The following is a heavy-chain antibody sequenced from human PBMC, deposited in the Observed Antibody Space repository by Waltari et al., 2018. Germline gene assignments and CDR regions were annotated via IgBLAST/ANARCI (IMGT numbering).Heavy chain of an antibody. CDR1: GGSISSYY. V-gene: IGHV4-59*01. J-gene: IGHJ4*02. Sequence: QVQLQESGPGLVKPSETLSLTCTVSGGSISSYYWSWIRQPPGKGLEWIGYIYYSGSTNYNPSPKSRVTISVDTSKNQFSLKLSSVTAADTAVYYCARVYYYDSSGYPYFDYWGQGTLVTVSS. D-gene: IGHD3-22*01. CDR2: IYYSGST. CDR3: ARVYYYDSSGYPYFDY.